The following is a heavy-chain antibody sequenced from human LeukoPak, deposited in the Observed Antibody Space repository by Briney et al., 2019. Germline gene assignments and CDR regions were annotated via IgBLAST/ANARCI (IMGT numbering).Heavy chain of an antibody. V-gene: IGHV1-8*03. D-gene: IGHD6-13*01. CDR2: MNPNSGNT. J-gene: IGHJ4*02. CDR3: ARFPSGYSSSWGGFDY. CDR1: GYSFMKYD. Sequence: ASVKVSCKSSGYSFMKYDINWVRQATGQGLEWMGWMNPNSGNTGYAQKFQGRVTITRNTSISTAYMELSSLRSEDTAVYYCARFPSGYSSSWGGFDYWGQGTLVTVSS.